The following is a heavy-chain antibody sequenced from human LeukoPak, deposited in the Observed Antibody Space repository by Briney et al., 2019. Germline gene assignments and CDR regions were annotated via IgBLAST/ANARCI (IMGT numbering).Heavy chain of an antibody. CDR2: INPNSGGT. J-gene: IGHJ4*02. V-gene: IGHV1-2*02. CDR3: ASSIVYCSSSSCYFN. Sequence: ASVKVSCKASGYTFTGYYMHWVRQAPGQGLEWMGWINPNSGGTNYAQKFQGRVTMTRDTSISTAYMELSRLRSDDTAVYYCASSIVYCSSSSCYFNWGQGTLVTVSS. CDR1: GYTFTGYY. D-gene: IGHD2-2*01.